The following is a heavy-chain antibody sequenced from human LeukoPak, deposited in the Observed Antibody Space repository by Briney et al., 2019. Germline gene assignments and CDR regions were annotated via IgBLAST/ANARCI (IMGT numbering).Heavy chain of an antibody. CDR1: GYTFTSYY. V-gene: IGHV1-46*01. D-gene: IGHD2-2*01. J-gene: IGHJ4*02. Sequence: GASVKVSCTASGYTFTSYYMHWVRQAPGQGLEWMGIINPSGGSTSYAQKFQGRVTMTRDMSTSTVYMELSSLRSEDTAVYYCARIGAGYCSSTSCYLAYWGQGTLVTVSS. CDR3: ARIGAGYCSSTSCYLAY. CDR2: INPSGGST.